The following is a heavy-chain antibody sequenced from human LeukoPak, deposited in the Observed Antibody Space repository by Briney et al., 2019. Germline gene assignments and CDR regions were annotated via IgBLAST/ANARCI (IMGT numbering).Heavy chain of an antibody. V-gene: IGHV3-20*04. CDR3: AELGITMIGGV. CDR2: INWKGGST. CDR1: GFTFDDYG. J-gene: IGHJ6*04. D-gene: IGHD3-10*02. Sequence: GGSLRLSWAASGFTFDDYGISWVRQAPGEGLGWVSGINWKGGSTSYADYVKGRFTISRDSAKNSLYLQMNSLRAEDTAVYYCAELGITMIGGVWGKGTTVTISS.